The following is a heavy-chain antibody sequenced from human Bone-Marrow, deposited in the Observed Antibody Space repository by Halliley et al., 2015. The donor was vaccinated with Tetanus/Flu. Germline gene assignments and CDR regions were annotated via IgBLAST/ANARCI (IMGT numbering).Heavy chain of an antibody. CDR1: GFTFSNYD. V-gene: IGHV3-48*03. CDR2: ISSRGDIT. D-gene: IGHD5-12*01. CDR3: ATRGLSF. Sequence: SLRLSCVASGFTFSNYDMNWLRQAPGKGPEWVSSISSRGDITYYADSVEGRFTISRDNAKNSLSLQMNSLRAEDTALYYCATRGLSFWGQGARVPVSS. J-gene: IGHJ4*02.